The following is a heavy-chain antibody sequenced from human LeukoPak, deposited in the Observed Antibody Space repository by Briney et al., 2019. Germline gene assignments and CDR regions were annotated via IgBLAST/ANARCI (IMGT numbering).Heavy chain of an antibody. CDR3: ARGSYYGFSGDS. Sequence: SQTLSLTCSVSGGAIGSDGYLWKWIRQHPGKGREWIGYIYYSGSASYNPSLKSRVTISVDTSKNQFSLRLSSVTAADTAVYYCARGSYYGFSGDSWGQGSLVTVSS. V-gene: IGHV4-31*03. D-gene: IGHD3-10*01. CDR1: GGAIGSDGYL. J-gene: IGHJ4*02. CDR2: IYYSGSA.